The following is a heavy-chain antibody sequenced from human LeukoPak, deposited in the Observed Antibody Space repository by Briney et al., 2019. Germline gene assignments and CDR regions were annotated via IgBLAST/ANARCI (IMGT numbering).Heavy chain of an antibody. CDR3: AKGVGGDSYYYMDV. J-gene: IGHJ6*03. Sequence: GGSLRLSCAASGFTFSSYAMTWVRQAPGKGLEWVSAISGSGSTTYYADSVKGRFTISRDNSKNTLYLQMSSLRAEDTAVYYCAKGVGGDSYYYMDVWGKGTTVTVSS. CDR2: ISGSGSTT. D-gene: IGHD3-10*01. V-gene: IGHV3-23*01. CDR1: GFTFSSYA.